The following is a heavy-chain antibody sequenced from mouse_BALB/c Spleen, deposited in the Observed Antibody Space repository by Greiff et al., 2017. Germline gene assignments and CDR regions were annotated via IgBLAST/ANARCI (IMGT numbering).Heavy chain of an antibody. J-gene: IGHJ4*01. Sequence: VQLQQSGAELVKPGASVKLSCTASGFNIKDTYMHWVKQRPEQGLEWIGRIDPANGNTKYDPKFQGKATITADTSSNTAYLQLSSLTSEDTAVYYCARLTTVVATRFYAMDYWGQGTSVTVAS. CDR1: GFNIKDTY. CDR3: ARLTTVVATRFYAMDY. D-gene: IGHD1-1*01. CDR2: IDPANGNT. V-gene: IGHV14-3*02.